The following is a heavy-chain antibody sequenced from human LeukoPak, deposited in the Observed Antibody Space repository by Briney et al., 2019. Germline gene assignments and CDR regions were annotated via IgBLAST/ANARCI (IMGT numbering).Heavy chain of an antibody. CDR2: ISWNSGSI. J-gene: IGHJ4*02. Sequence: GGSLRLSCAASGFTFDDYAMHWVRQAPGKGLEWVSGISWNSGSIGYADSVKGRFTISRDNAKNSLYLQMNSLRAEDTALYYCAKARRSGPKEPFDYWGQGTLVTVSP. CDR1: GFTFDDYA. D-gene: IGHD3-3*01. CDR3: AKARRSGPKEPFDY. V-gene: IGHV3-9*01.